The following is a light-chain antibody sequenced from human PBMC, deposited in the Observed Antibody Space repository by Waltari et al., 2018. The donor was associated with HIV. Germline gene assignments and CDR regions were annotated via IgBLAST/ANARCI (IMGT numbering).Light chain of an antibody. CDR3: QVWDNNSAV. CDR1: KLGDKY. J-gene: IGLJ2*01. V-gene: IGLV3-1*01. CDR2: QDS. Sequence: SYELTQPPSMSVSPGQTASIPCSGDKLGDKYVCWYQQRPGQSPVMVIYQDSERPSGVPERFSGSNSGNTATLTISGTQPLDEADYYCQVWDNNSAVFGGGTKVTVL.